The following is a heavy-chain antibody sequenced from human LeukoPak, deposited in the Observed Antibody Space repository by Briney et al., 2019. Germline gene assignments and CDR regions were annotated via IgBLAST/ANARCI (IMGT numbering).Heavy chain of an antibody. V-gene: IGHV3-30*02. D-gene: IGHD6-19*01. CDR1: GFTFSSYG. J-gene: IGHJ4*03. Sequence: GGSLRLSCAASGFTFSSYGMHWVRQAPGKGLEWVAVIWYDGSNKYYADSVKGRFTISRDNSKNTLYLQMNSLRAEDTAVYYCAKDIEEWLVKGGGCFDYWGQGTTVTVSS. CDR3: AKDIEEWLVKGGGCFDY. CDR2: IWYDGSNK.